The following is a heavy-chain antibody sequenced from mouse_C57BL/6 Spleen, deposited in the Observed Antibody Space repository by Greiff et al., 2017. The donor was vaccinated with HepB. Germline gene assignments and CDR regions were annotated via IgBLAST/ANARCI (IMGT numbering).Heavy chain of an antibody. D-gene: IGHD2-1*01. CDR1: GYTFTSYW. CDR2: IYPGNSDT. J-gene: IGHJ4*01. Sequence: VQLQQSGTVLARPGASVKMSCKTSGYTFTSYWMHWVKQRPGQGLEWIGAIYPGNSDTSYNQKFKGKAKLTAVTSASTAYMELSSLTNKDSAVYYCTRSRGNYGAMDYWGQGTSVTVSS. CDR3: TRSRGNYGAMDY. V-gene: IGHV1-5*01.